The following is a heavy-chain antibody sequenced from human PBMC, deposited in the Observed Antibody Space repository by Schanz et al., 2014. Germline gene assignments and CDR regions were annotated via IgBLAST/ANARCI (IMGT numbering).Heavy chain of an antibody. CDR3: APSYSSSSYFYGMDV. CDR1: GFIFSDHY. CDR2: ISSGSSTI. Sequence: QVQLVESGGGLVKPGGSLRLSCVVSGFIFSDHYMSWIRQAPGKGLEWISYISSGSSTIHYADSVKGRFTISRDNAKTAVLLQRNSLTAEDTAIYYCAPSYSSSSYFYGMDVWGQGTTVTVSS. J-gene: IGHJ6*02. V-gene: IGHV3-11*01. D-gene: IGHD6-6*01.